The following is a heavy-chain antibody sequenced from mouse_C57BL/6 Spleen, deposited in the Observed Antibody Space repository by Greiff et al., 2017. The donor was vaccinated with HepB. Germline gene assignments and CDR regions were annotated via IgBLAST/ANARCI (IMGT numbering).Heavy chain of an antibody. Sequence: QVQLKESGAELVKPGASVKISCKASGYAFSSYWMNWVKQRPGKGLEWIGQIYPGDGDTNYNGKFKGKATLTAGKSSSTAYMQLSSLHSEDSAVYFCARLGDGYSFAYWGQGTLVTVSA. CDR3: ARLGDGYSFAY. J-gene: IGHJ3*01. CDR2: IYPGDGDT. CDR1: GYAFSSYW. V-gene: IGHV1-80*01. D-gene: IGHD2-3*01.